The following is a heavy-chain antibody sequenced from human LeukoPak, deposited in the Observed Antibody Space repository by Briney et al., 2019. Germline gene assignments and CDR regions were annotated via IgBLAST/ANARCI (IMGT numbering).Heavy chain of an antibody. CDR1: GYTFTSYG. J-gene: IGHJ4*02. D-gene: IGHD3-22*01. CDR2: ISAYNGNT. CDR3: ARVPSGYYDSSGNPDY. Sequence: ASVKVSCKASGYTFTSYGISWVRQAPGQGLEWMGWISAYNGNTNYAQKFQGRVTMTRDTSISTAYMELSRLRSDDTAVYYCARVPSGYYDSSGNPDYWGQGTLVTVSS. V-gene: IGHV1-18*01.